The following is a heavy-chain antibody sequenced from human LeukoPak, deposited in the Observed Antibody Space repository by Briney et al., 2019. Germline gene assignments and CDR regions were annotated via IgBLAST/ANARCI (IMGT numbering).Heavy chain of an antibody. CDR2: ISGSGGST. CDR3: AKDLRYSSSRWYYFDY. V-gene: IGHV3-23*01. Sequence: PGGSLRLSCAASGFTFSSYAMSWVRQAPGKGLEWVSAISGSGGSTYYADSVKGRFTISRDNSKNTLYLQMNSLRAEDTAVYYCAKDLRYSSSRWYYFDYWGQGTLVTVSS. D-gene: IGHD6-6*01. J-gene: IGHJ4*02. CDR1: GFTFSSYA.